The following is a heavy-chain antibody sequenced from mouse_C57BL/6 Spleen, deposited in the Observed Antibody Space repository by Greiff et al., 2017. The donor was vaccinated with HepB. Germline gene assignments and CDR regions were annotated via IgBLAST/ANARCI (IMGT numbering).Heavy chain of an antibody. Sequence: QVQLQQSGPELVKPGASVKISCKASGYAFSSSWMNWVKQRPGKGLEWIGRIYPGDGDTNYNGKFKGKATLTADKSSSTAYMQLSSLTSEDSAVYFCARGNWDLGYFDVWGTGTTVTVSS. CDR1: GYAFSSSW. J-gene: IGHJ1*03. CDR2: IYPGDGDT. D-gene: IGHD4-1*01. CDR3: ARGNWDLGYFDV. V-gene: IGHV1-82*01.